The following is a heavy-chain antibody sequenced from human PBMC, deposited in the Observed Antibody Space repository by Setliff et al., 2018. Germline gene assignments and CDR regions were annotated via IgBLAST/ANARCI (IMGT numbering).Heavy chain of an antibody. V-gene: IGHV3-7*01. J-gene: IGHJ3*02. Sequence: GSLRLSCAASGFTFSSYGMHWVRQAPGKGLEWVANIKQDGSEKYYVDSVKGRFSISRDNAKNSLYLQMNSLRAEDTAVYYCAKEVTATPDIWGQGTMVTVSS. D-gene: IGHD5-12*01. CDR2: IKQDGSEK. CDR3: AKEVTATPDI. CDR1: GFTFSSYG.